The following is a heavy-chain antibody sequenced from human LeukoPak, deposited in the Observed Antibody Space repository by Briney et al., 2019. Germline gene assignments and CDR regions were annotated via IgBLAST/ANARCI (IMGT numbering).Heavy chain of an antibody. CDR3: VTGNYYDSRGYYTFGH. V-gene: IGHV3-74*01. D-gene: IGHD3-22*01. CDR2: INGDGSTT. J-gene: IGHJ4*02. Sequence: GGSPRLSCAASGFASNKYWMHWVRQTPGKGLVWVSRINGDGSTTSYADSVKGGFTISRDNAKNTLYLQMSSLRAEDTAVYYCVTGNYYDSRGYYTFGHWGQGTLVTVSS. CDR1: GFASNKYW.